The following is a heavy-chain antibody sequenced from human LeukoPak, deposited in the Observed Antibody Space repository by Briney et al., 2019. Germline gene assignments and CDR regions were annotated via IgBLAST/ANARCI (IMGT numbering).Heavy chain of an antibody. CDR3: ARDLYSGSYYGWFDP. CDR2: LRYDGSNK. CDR1: GLDFGDYG. D-gene: IGHD1-26*01. Sequence: GGSLRLSCAASGLDFGDYGMHWVRQAPGKGLEWIAFLRYDGSNKYYADSVKGRFTISRDNSKNTLYLQMNSLRAKDTAVYYCARDLYSGSYYGWFDPWGQGTLVTVSS. V-gene: IGHV3-30*02. J-gene: IGHJ5*02.